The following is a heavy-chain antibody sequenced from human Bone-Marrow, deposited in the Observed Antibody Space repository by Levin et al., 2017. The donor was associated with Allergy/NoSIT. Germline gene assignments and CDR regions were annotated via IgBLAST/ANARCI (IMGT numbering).Heavy chain of an antibody. J-gene: IGHJ6*02. CDR2: ISDSSSSI. CDR3: ARDCPHLSYSSTWYYYSGMDV. CDR1: GFTFSNSS. Sequence: PGGSLRLSCAASGFTFSNSSMNWVRQAPGKGLEWVSYISDSSSSIFYADSVKGRFTISRDNAKNSLFLQMNSLRDEDTAVYYCARDCPHLSYSSTWYYYSGMDVWGQGTTVTVSS. D-gene: IGHD6-13*01. V-gene: IGHV3-48*02.